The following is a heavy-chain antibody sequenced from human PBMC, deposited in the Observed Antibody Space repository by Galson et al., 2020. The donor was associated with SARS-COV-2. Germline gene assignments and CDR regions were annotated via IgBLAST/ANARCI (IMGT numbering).Heavy chain of an antibody. D-gene: IGHD6-19*01. V-gene: IGHV3-9*01. J-gene: IGHJ4*02. CDR3: AKGPNSYSTAWYGIDY. CDR1: GFTCDDYA. Sequence: GGSLRLSCAASGFTCDDYAMHWVRKAPGKGLEWVSTITWNSGSMDYADSVKGRFTISRDNAKNSLYLQMDSLRTKDTAFYYCAKGPNSYSTAWYGIDYWGQGTLLTVSS. CDR2: ITWNSGSM.